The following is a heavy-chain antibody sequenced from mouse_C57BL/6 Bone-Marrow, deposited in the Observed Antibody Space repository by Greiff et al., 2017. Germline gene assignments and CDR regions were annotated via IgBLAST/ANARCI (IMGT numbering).Heavy chain of an antibody. CDR1: GFTFNTYA. Sequence: EVQGVESGGGLVQPKGSLKLSCAASGFTFNTYAMHWVRQAPGKGLEWVARIRSKSSNYATSYADSVKDRFTISRDDSQSMLYLQMNNLKTEDTAMDYCVRDLYDGYYGGAMDYWGQGTSVTVSS. D-gene: IGHD2-3*01. CDR2: IRSKSSNYAT. CDR3: VRDLYDGYYGGAMDY. V-gene: IGHV10-3*01. J-gene: IGHJ4*01.